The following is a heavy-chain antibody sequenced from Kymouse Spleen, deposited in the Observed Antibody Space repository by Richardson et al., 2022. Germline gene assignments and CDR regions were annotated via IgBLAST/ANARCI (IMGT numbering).Heavy chain of an antibody. CDR3: TYSSSGWFDP. CDR2: IRSKANSYAT. D-gene: IGHD6-6*01. V-gene: IGHV3-73*02. J-gene: IGHJ5*02. CDR1: GFTFSGSA. Sequence: EVQLVESGGGLVQPGGSLKLSCAASGFTFSGSAMHWVRQASGKGLEWVGRIRSKANSYATAYAASVKGRFTISRDDSKNTAYLQMNSLKTEDTAVYYCTYSSSGWFDPWGQGTLVTVSS.